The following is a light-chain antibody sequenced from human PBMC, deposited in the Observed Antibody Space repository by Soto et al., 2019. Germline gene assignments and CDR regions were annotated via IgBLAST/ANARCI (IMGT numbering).Light chain of an antibody. J-gene: IGLJ1*01. V-gene: IGLV2-11*01. Sequence: QSALTQPRSVSGSPGQSVTISCTGTSSDVGGYNYASWYQQHPGKAPKLMIYDVSKRPSGVPDRFSGSKSGNTASLTISGFQAEDEADYYCCSYAGSYVFGTGTKVTVL. CDR3: CSYAGSYV. CDR1: SSDVGGYNY. CDR2: DVS.